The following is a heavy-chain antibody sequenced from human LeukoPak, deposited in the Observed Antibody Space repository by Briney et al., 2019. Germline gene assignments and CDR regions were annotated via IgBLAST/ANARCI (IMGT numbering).Heavy chain of an antibody. CDR2: IIPIFGTA. CDR3: ATEPSHREGELYPDWFDP. J-gene: IGHJ5*02. D-gene: IGHD3-16*01. V-gene: IGHV1-69*13. Sequence: ASVKVSCKASGGTFSSYAISWVRQAPGQGLEWMGGIIPIFGTANYAQKFQGRVTITADESTSTAYMELSSLRSEDTAVYYCATEPSHREGELYPDWFDPWGQGTLVTVSS. CDR1: GGTFSSYA.